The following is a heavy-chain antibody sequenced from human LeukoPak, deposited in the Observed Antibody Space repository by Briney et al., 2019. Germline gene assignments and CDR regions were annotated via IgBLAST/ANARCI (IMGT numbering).Heavy chain of an antibody. CDR3: ARLVTVTKTLDP. V-gene: IGHV4-39*01. Sequence: PSETLSLTCTVSGGSISSSSYYWGWIRQPPGKGLEWIGSIYYSGSTYYNPSLKSRVTISVDTSKNQFSLKLSSVTAADTAVYYCARLVTVTKTLDPWGQGTLATVSS. J-gene: IGHJ5*02. D-gene: IGHD4-17*01. CDR2: IYYSGST. CDR1: GGSISSSSYY.